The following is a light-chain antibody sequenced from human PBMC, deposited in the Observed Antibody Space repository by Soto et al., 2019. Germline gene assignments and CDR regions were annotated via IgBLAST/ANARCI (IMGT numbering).Light chain of an antibody. V-gene: IGKV1-39*01. J-gene: IGKJ5*01. CDR2: AXA. CDR3: QQGYNSTAT. Sequence: IHMTKSPSVMSASVGGRVTIPXRASQSICKHVNWDQQQPGXPPHXXXDAXATLQSGGPSGXTGSGSGTDFTLTVNSLQAEDFAIYYCQQGYNSTATFGQGTRLEIK. CDR1: QSICKH.